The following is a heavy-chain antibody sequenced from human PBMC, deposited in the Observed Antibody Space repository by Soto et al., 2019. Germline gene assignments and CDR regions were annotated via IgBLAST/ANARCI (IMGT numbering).Heavy chain of an antibody. J-gene: IGHJ3*02. Sequence: QVQLQESGPGLVKPSQTLSLTCTVSGGSISSGGYYWSWIRQHPGKGLEWTGYIYYSGSTYYNPSLKSRVTVSVATSKNQFSRKLSSVTAADTAVYYCARDSCGGGSCLFGAFDIWGQGTMVTVSS. CDR1: GGSISSGGYY. CDR3: ARDSCGGGSCLFGAFDI. V-gene: IGHV4-31*03. CDR2: IYYSGST. D-gene: IGHD2-15*01.